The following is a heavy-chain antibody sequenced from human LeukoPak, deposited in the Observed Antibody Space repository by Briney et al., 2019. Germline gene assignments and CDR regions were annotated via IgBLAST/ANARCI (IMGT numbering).Heavy chain of an antibody. CDR2: IYYSGST. Sequence: SETLSLTCTVSGASLSTYYWTWIRQPPGKGLEWIGSIYYSGSTYYNPSLKSRVTISVDTSKNQFSLKLSSVTAADTAVYYCAGYCSSTSCFPFDYWGQGTLVTVSS. CDR3: AGYCSSTSCFPFDY. V-gene: IGHV4-59*05. D-gene: IGHD2-2*01. J-gene: IGHJ4*02. CDR1: GASLSTYY.